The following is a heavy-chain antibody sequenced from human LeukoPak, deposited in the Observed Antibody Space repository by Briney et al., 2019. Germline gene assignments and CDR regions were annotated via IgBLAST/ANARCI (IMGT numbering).Heavy chain of an antibody. V-gene: IGHV3-21*01. CDR1: GITGYS. Sequence: GGSLRLSCAASGITGYSMHWVRQAPGKGLEWVCSISSSSNYIYCADSVKGRFTISRDNSKNTLYLQMNSLRAEDTAVYYCAKEDRERGVTTLGYWGQGTLVTVSS. D-gene: IGHD4-17*01. CDR2: ISSSSNYI. CDR3: AKEDRERGVTTLGY. J-gene: IGHJ4*02.